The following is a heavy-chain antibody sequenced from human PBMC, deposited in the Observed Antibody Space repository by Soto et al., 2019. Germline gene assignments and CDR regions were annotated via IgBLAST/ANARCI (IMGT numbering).Heavy chain of an antibody. CDR1: GGTFSSYA. CDR2: IIPIFGTA. CDR3: ARERIVATITGYYYYGMDV. J-gene: IGHJ6*02. D-gene: IGHD5-12*01. V-gene: IGHV1-69*06. Sequence: QVQLVQSGAEVKKPGSSVKVSCKASGGTFSSYAISWVRQAPGQGLEWMGGIIPIFGTANYAQKFQGRVTITADKSTSTAYMELSSLRSEDTAVYYCARERIVATITGYYYYGMDVWGQGTTVTASS.